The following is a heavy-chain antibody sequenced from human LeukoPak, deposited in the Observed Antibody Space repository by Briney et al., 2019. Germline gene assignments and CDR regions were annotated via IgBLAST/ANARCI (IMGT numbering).Heavy chain of an antibody. CDR2: IYPGDSDT. Sequence: GESLKISCKGSGYSFTSYGIGWVRQMPGKGLEWMGIIYPGDSDTRYSPSFQGQVTISADKSISTAYLQWSSLKASDTAMYYCARPKYYYDSSGYLSGDAFDIWGQGTMVTVSS. D-gene: IGHD3-22*01. J-gene: IGHJ3*02. CDR1: GYSFTSYG. V-gene: IGHV5-51*01. CDR3: ARPKYYYDSSGYLSGDAFDI.